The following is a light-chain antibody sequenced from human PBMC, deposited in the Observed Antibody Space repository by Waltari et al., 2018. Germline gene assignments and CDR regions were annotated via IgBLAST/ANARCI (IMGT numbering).Light chain of an antibody. Sequence: QSALTQPPSASGSPGQSVTISRTGTSSDVGSYTSVSWFQPHPGKAPKLIIYEVSKRPSGVPDRFSGSKSGNTASLTVSGLQAEDEADYYCSSKGGSNNLVFGGGTKLTVL. J-gene: IGLJ3*02. CDR2: EVS. V-gene: IGLV2-8*01. CDR1: SSDVGSYTS. CDR3: SSKGGSNNLV.